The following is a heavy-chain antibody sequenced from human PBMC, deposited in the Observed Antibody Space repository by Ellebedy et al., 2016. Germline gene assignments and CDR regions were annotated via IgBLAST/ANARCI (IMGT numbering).Heavy chain of an antibody. CDR1: GFTFSSYW. Sequence: GESLKISXAASGFTFSSYWMHWVRQAPGKGLVWVSRINSDGSSTSYADSVKGRFTISRDNAKNTLYLQMNSLRAEDTAVYYCAASKGGGGPWGQGTLVTVSS. CDR2: INSDGSST. CDR3: AASKGGGGP. J-gene: IGHJ5*02. V-gene: IGHV3-74*01. D-gene: IGHD3-16*01.